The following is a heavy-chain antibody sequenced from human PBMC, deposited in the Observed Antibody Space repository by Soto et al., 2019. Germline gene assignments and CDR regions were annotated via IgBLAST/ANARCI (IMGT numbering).Heavy chain of an antibody. CDR2: ISSSSSYI. J-gene: IGHJ3*02. D-gene: IGHD2-21*01. V-gene: IGHV3-21*01. Sequence: GGSLRLSCAASGFTFSSYSMNWVRQAPGKGLEWVSSISSSSSYIYYADSVKGRFTISRDNAKNSLYLQMNSLRTEDTAVYYCANGGTYCGGDCHSGDFDIWGQGTRVT. CDR1: GFTFSSYS. CDR3: ANGGTYCGGDCHSGDFDI.